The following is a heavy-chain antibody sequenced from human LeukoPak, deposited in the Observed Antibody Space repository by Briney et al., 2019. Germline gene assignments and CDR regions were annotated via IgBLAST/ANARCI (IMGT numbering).Heavy chain of an antibody. V-gene: IGHV3-66*02. J-gene: IGHJ4*02. CDR3: ARDREEEQWPGSFEY. Sequence: GGSLRLSCAASGFTVSSNYMSWVRQAPGKGLEWVSVIYSGGSTYYADSVKGRFTISKDNSKNTLYLQMNSLRAEDTAVYYCARDREEEQWPGSFEYWGQGTLVTVSS. CDR2: IYSGGST. D-gene: IGHD6-19*01. CDR1: GFTVSSNY.